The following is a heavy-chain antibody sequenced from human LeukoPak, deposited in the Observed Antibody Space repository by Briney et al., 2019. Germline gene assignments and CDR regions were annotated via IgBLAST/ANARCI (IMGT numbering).Heavy chain of an antibody. CDR3: ARDLLSGGVITSTFDY. CDR2: ISYDGSNK. CDR1: GFTFSSYG. J-gene: IGHJ4*02. D-gene: IGHD3-22*01. Sequence: PGGSLRLSCAASGFTFSSYGMHWVRQAPGKGLEWVAVISYDGSNKYYADSVKGRFTISRDNSKNTLYLQMNSLRAEDTAVYYCARDLLSGGVITSTFDYWGQGTLVTVSS. V-gene: IGHV3-30*19.